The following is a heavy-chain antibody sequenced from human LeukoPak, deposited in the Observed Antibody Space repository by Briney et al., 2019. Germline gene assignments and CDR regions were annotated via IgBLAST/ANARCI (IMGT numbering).Heavy chain of an antibody. CDR1: GFSISGGYY. Sequence: PSETLSLTCSDSGFSISGGYYWGWIRQPPGKGLEWLGPIYHSGNTDYNPSLKSRVTISVDTAKNKFFLRLGSVTAADTAVYYCARIVQITGTIPHWGQGTLVTVSS. CDR2: IYHSGNT. D-gene: IGHD1-1*01. V-gene: IGHV4-38-2*02. J-gene: IGHJ4*02. CDR3: ARIVQITGTIPH.